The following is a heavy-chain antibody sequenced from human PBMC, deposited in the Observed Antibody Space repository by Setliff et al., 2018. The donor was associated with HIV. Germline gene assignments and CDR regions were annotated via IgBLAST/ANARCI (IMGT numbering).Heavy chain of an antibody. J-gene: IGHJ5*02. CDR2: IYNSGST. D-gene: IGHD6-19*01. CDR3: ARDRSSGWSKDWFDT. Sequence: PSETLSLTCTVSGGSISSGDYYWTWIRQPPGKGLEWIGYIYNSGSTYYEPSLRGRVTISIDRSKNQFSLKLNSVTAADTAMYHCARDRSSGWSKDWFDTWGQGILVTVSS. V-gene: IGHV4-30-4*08. CDR1: GGSISSGDYY.